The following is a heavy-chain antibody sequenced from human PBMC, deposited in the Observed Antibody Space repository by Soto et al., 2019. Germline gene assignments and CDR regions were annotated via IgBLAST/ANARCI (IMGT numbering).Heavy chain of an antibody. D-gene: IGHD5-18*01. Sequence: EVQLVESGGDLVQPGGFLRLSCATSGFTFSSYWMHWVRQVPGKGLVWVSRINSDGSSISYSDSVKGRFTISRDNAKNTLYLQMNSLRVEDTAVYYCARLPVDTSTSLDYWGQGTLVTVSS. CDR1: GFTFSSYW. CDR2: INSDGSSI. V-gene: IGHV3-74*01. CDR3: ARLPVDTSTSLDY. J-gene: IGHJ4*02.